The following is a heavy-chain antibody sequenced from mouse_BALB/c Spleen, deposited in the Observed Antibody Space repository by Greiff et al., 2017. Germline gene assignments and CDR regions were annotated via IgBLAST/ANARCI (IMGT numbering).Heavy chain of an antibody. D-gene: IGHD2-4*01. Sequence: EVKLVESGPGLVKPSQSLSLTCTVTGYSITSDYAWYWIRQCPGNKLEWMGYISYSGSTSYNPSLKSRISITRDTSKNQFFLQLKSVTTEDTATYYCARGGYDYGAYWGQGTLVTVSA. J-gene: IGHJ3*01. CDR3: ARGGYDYGAY. CDR2: ISYSGST. CDR1: GYSITSDYA. V-gene: IGHV3-2*02.